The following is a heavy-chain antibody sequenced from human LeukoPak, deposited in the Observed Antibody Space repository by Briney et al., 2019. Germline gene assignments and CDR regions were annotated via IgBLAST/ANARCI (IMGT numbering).Heavy chain of an antibody. V-gene: IGHV1-18*01. CDR2: ISAYNGNT. CDR3: ARDSPFSKREIFGVVTSIDY. J-gene: IGHJ4*02. CDR1: GYTFTSYG. D-gene: IGHD3-3*01. Sequence: ASVKVSCKASGYTFTSYGISWVRQAPGQGLEWMGWISAYNGNTNYAQKLQGRVTMTTDTSTSTAYMELRSLRSDDTAVYYCARDSPFSKREIFGVVTSIDYWGQGTLVTVSS.